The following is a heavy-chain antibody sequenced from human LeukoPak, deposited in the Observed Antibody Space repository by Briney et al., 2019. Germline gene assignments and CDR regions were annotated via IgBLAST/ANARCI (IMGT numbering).Heavy chain of an antibody. V-gene: IGHV4-4*07. D-gene: IGHD3-10*01. Sequence: SETLSLTCTVSSGSISSYYWSWIRQPAGKGLEWIGGIYTSGSTNYNPSLKSRVTMSVDTSKNQFSLRLSSLTAANTAVYYCAREPKGSGWPHAFDIWGQGTMVSVSS. CDR3: AREPKGSGWPHAFDI. CDR2: IYTSGST. J-gene: IGHJ3*02. CDR1: SGSISSYY.